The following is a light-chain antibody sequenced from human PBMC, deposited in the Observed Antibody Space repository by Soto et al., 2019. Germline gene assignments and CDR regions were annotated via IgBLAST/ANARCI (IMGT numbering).Light chain of an antibody. CDR2: DAS. V-gene: IGKV1-33*01. CDR1: QDISNY. CDR3: QLYDNLSPKT. J-gene: IGKJ2*01. Sequence: DIQMTQSPSSLSASVGDRVTITCQASQDISNYLNWYQQKPGKAPKLLIYDASNLETGVPSRFSGSGSGTDFTFSISSLQPEDIATYYCQLYDNLSPKTFGQGTKLEIK.